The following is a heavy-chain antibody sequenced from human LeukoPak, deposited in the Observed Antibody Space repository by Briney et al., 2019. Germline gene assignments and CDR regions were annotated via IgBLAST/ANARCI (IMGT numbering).Heavy chain of an antibody. CDR2: INPNSGGT. J-gene: IGHJ6*03. CDR3: ARVPYGSGSSPYYYYMDV. D-gene: IGHD3-10*01. CDR1: GYTFTGYY. Sequence: GASVKVSCKASGYTFTGYYMHWVRQAPGQGLEWMGWINPNSGGTNYAQKFQGRVTITADESTSTAYMELSSLRSEDTAVYYCARVPYGSGSSPYYYYMDVWGKGTTVTVSS. V-gene: IGHV1-2*02.